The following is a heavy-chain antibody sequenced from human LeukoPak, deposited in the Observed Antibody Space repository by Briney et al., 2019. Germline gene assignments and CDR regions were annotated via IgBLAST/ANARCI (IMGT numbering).Heavy chain of an antibody. V-gene: IGHV3-23*01. CDR1: GFTLSSYE. CDR3: AKVTSPHGSGRRDAFDI. J-gene: IGHJ3*02. Sequence: GGSLRLSCTVSGFTLSSYEMSWIRQAPGKGLEWVSSVDYSADSTHYADSVMGRFTISRDNSKNTLYLQLNSLSADDTAVYYCAKVTSPHGSGRRDAFDIWGQGTMVTVSS. D-gene: IGHD3-10*01. CDR2: VDYSADST.